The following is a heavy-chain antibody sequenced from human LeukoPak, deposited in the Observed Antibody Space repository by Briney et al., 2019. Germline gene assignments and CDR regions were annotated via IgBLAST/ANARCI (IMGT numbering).Heavy chain of an antibody. V-gene: IGHV4-4*07. D-gene: IGHD3-16*01. CDR3: AREGGLYVPLDY. J-gene: IGHJ4*02. CDR2: IYTSGST. CDR1: GGSLSSYY. Sequence: SETLSLTCTVSGGSLSSYYWSWIRQPAAKGLEWIGRIYTSGSTNYNPSLKSRVTMSVDTSKNQFSLKLSSVTAADTAVYYCAREGGLYVPLDYWGQGTLVTVSS.